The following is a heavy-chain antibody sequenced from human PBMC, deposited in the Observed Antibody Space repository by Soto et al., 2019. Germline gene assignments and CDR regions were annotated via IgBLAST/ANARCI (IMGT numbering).Heavy chain of an antibody. V-gene: IGHV3-23*01. CDR1: GFTFSNFA. J-gene: IGHJ5*02. D-gene: IGHD3-16*01. CDR2: ISGSGATT. CDR3: AKDLYYYDFSLDDS. Sequence: GGSLRLSCSASGFTFSNFAMSWVRQAPGGGLQWVSSISGSGATTYYGDSVKGRFTISRDNSKNTVSLQMNNLRAEDSAVYYCAKDLYYYDFSLDDSWGQGTLVTVSS.